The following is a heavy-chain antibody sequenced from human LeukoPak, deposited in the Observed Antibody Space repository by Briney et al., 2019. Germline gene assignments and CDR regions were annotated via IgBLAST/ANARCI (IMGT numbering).Heavy chain of an antibody. Sequence: GDSLKISCQGSGYSFSSYWIAWVRQMPGKGLEWMGVIYPSDSHTTYSPSFQGQVTISADKSINTAYLQWNSLQASDTAIYYCARVVGAAPFDYWGQGTLVTVSS. CDR1: GYSFSSYW. V-gene: IGHV5-51*01. D-gene: IGHD2-2*01. J-gene: IGHJ4*02. CDR2: IYPSDSHT. CDR3: ARVVGAAPFDY.